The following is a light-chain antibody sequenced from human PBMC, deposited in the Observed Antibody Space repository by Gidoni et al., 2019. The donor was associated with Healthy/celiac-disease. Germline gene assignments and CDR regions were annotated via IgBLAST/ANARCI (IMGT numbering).Light chain of an antibody. CDR3: QQYNSYSLT. V-gene: IGKV1-5*03. CDR1: QSISSW. J-gene: IGKJ4*01. CDR2: KAS. Sequence: DIQLTQSPSTLSASVGDRVTITCRASQSISSWLAWYQQKPGKAPKLLIYKASSLESGVPSRFSGSGSGTEFTLTISSLQPDDFATYYCQQYNSYSLTFGGGTKVEIK.